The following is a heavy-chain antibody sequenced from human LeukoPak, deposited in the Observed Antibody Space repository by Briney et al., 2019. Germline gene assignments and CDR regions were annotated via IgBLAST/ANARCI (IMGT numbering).Heavy chain of an antibody. V-gene: IGHV1-18*01. CDR2: ISTYNGNT. Sequence: GASVKVSCKASGYTFTSYGFSWVRQAPGQGLEWMGRISTYNGNTNYAQKLQGRVTMTTDTSTSTAYMELRSPRSDDTAVYYCARDTGYVLDYWGQGTLVTVSS. CDR1: GYTFTSYG. D-gene: IGHD5-12*01. CDR3: ARDTGYVLDY. J-gene: IGHJ4*02.